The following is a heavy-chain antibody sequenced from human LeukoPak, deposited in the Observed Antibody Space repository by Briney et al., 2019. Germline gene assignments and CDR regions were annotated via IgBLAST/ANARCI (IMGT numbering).Heavy chain of an antibody. J-gene: IGHJ4*02. CDR3: ARESIRQQLYYFDY. V-gene: IGHV3-23*01. D-gene: IGHD1-1*01. CDR2: ISGSGGST. CDR1: GFTFSSYA. Sequence: GGSLRLSCAASGFTFSSYAMSWVRQAPGKGLEWVSAISGSGGSTYYADSVKGRFIISRDNSKNTLYLQMNSLRTDDTAMYYCARESIRQQLYYFDYWGQGALVTVSS.